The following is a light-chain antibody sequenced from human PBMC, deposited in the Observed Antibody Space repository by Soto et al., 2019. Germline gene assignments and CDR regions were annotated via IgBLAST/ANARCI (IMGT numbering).Light chain of an antibody. Sequence: DIQMTQSPSSLSASVGDTVTITCRASQGIGDYLAWFQQKPGKAPKSLVYAASDLHSGVPSRFRGSRSGTDFALTINSLQPEDSATYYCQQYEIYPITFGGGTRVEI. V-gene: IGKV1-16*01. CDR1: QGIGDY. CDR3: QQYEIYPIT. J-gene: IGKJ4*01. CDR2: AAS.